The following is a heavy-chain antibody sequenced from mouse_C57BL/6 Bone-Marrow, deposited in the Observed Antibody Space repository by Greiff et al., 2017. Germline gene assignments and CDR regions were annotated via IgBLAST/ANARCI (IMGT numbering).Heavy chain of an antibody. CDR3: ARDYDYDSWFAY. J-gene: IGHJ3*01. V-gene: IGHV2-4*01. CDR1: GFSLTSYG. Sequence: QVQLQQSGPGLVQPSQSLSITCTVSGFSLTSYGVHWVRQPPGKGLEWLGVIWSGGSTDYNAAFISRLSISKDNSKSQVFFKMNSLQADDTAIYYCARDYDYDSWFAYWGEGTLVTVSA. CDR2: IWSGGST. D-gene: IGHD2-4*01.